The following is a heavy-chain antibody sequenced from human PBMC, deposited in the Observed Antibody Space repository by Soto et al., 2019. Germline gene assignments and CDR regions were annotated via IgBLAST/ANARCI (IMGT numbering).Heavy chain of an antibody. D-gene: IGHD6-13*01. J-gene: IGHJ3*02. CDR2: ILPMFDIT. CDR3: RLGSWSAETFDI. CDR1: GGTFSTYT. Sequence: QVQLVQSGAEVKKPGSSVKVSCKASGGTFSTYTVVWVRQAPGQGLEWMGRILPMFDITNNAQRFQGRVTMTADKSTSTAFLELTSLRSEDTAVYYCRLGSWSAETFDIWGRGTMVTVSS. V-gene: IGHV1-69*02.